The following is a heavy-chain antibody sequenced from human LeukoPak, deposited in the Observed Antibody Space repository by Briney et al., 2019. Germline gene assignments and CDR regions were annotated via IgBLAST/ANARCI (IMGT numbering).Heavy chain of an antibody. CDR1: GFTFSNYA. CDR2: ILYDGNNK. J-gene: IGHJ4*02. Sequence: PGGSLRLSCAASGFTFSNYAMHRVRQAPGKGLEWVAVILYDGNNKYYADSVKGRFTISRDNSKNTLYLQMNSLRDEDTAVYYCAREVASGSCFDYWGQGTLVTVSS. V-gene: IGHV3-30-3*01. CDR3: AREVASGSCFDY. D-gene: IGHD1-26*01.